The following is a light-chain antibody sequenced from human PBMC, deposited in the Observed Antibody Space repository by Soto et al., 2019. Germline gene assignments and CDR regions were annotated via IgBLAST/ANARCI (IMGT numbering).Light chain of an antibody. CDR1: QSITSRY. Sequence: EIVLTQSPGTLSLSPGARATLSCRASQSITSRYLAWYQQKLGQAPRLLIYGASSRATGMPDRFSGSGSGTDFTLTISRLEPEDFAVYFCQHYGSSLFGPGTKVDIK. J-gene: IGKJ3*01. CDR2: GAS. V-gene: IGKV3-20*01. CDR3: QHYGSSL.